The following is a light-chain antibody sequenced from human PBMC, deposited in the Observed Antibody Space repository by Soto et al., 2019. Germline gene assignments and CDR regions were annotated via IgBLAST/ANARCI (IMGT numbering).Light chain of an antibody. CDR2: DAS. J-gene: IGKJ5*01. CDR3: QQYNNWPPT. CDR1: QSVRSS. Sequence: EIVMTQSPATLSVSLGEIATLYFRASQSVRSSLAWYQQKPGQAPRLLIYDASTRAPGIPARFSGSGSGTELTLTISSLQSDDFAVYHCQQYNNWPPTFGHGTRLEIK. V-gene: IGKV3-15*01.